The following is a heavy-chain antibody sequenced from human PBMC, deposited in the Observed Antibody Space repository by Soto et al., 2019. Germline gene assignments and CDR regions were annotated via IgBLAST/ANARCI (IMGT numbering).Heavy chain of an antibody. CDR2: IHHSEST. CDR1: GGSISSNNW. Sequence: SETLSLTCAISGGSISSNNWWTWVRQSPGKGLEWIGEIHHSESTNYNPSLNSRVTISVDKSKNQFSLKLTSVTAADTADYYCARTSYYDSTGYYNMDVWGQGTTVTVSS. J-gene: IGHJ6*02. D-gene: IGHD3-22*01. V-gene: IGHV4-4*02. CDR3: ARTSYYDSTGYYNMDV.